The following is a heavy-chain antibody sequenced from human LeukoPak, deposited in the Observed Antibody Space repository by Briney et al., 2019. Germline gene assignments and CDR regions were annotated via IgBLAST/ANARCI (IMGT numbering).Heavy chain of an antibody. J-gene: IGHJ4*02. D-gene: IGHD2-15*01. Sequence: SETLSLTCTVSGGSISSYYWSWIRQPAGKGLEWIGRIYTSGSTNYNSSLKSRVTMSVDTSKNQFSLKLSSVTAADTAVYYCAALDDCSGGSCARGYWGQGTLVTVSS. V-gene: IGHV4-4*07. CDR1: GGSISSYY. CDR2: IYTSGST. CDR3: AALDDCSGGSCARGY.